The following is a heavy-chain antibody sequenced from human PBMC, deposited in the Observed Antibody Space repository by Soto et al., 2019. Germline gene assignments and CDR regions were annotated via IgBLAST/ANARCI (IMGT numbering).Heavy chain of an antibody. CDR2: ISNDGKNE. V-gene: IGHV3-30*18. CDR3: AKTITISADSTGRGAVIEN. D-gene: IGHD2-21*01. J-gene: IGHJ4*02. Sequence: QVQLVESGGGVVQPGRSLRLSCEASGFYFTVFGMHWVRQAPGKGLEWVGVISNDGKNEYYADSVRGRFTVSRDNYKNLLFLQMNCLRVDGTAVYFCAKTITISADSTGRGAVIENWGPGTQVIVSA. CDR1: GFYFTVFG.